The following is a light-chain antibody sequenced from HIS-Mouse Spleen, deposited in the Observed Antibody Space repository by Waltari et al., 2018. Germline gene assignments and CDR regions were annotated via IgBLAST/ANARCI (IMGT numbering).Light chain of an antibody. CDR2: EGS. Sequence: QSALTQPASVSGSPGQSITISCTGTSSDVGSYNLVSWYQQHPGKTPKLMIYEGSKRPSGVSNSFSGSKSGNTASLTISGLQAEDEADYYCCPYAGSSTYVFGTGTKVTVL. CDR3: CPYAGSSTYV. CDR1: SSDVGSYNL. V-gene: IGLV2-23*01. J-gene: IGLJ1*01.